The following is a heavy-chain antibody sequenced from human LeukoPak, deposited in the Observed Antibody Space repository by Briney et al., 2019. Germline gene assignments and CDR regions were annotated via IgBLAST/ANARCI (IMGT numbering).Heavy chain of an antibody. J-gene: IGHJ4*02. CDR1: GFTFSSYG. CDR2: ISYDGSNK. CDR3: AKADEGYCSGGSCYSSGFDY. D-gene: IGHD2-15*01. V-gene: IGHV3-30*18. Sequence: GGSLRLSCAASGFTFSSYGMHWVRQAPGKGLEWVAVISYDGSNKYYADSVKGRFTISRDNSKNTLYLQMNSLRAEDTAVYYCAKADEGYCSGGSCYSSGFDYWGQGTLVTVSS.